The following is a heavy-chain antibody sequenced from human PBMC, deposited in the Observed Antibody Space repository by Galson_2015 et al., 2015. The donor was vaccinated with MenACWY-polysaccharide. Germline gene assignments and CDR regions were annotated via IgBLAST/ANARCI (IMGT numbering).Heavy chain of an antibody. CDR3: ARDLRRYDSSGYYYVRFDY. CDR2: INPNSGGT. J-gene: IGHJ4*02. D-gene: IGHD3-22*01. V-gene: IGHV1-2*02. Sequence: MGWINPNSGGTNYAQKFQGRVTMTRDTSISTAYMELSRLRSDDTAVYYCARDLRRYDSSGYYYVRFDYWGQGTLVTVSS.